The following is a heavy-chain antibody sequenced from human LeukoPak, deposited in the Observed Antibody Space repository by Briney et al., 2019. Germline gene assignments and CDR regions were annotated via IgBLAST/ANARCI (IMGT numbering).Heavy chain of an antibody. J-gene: IGHJ4*02. CDR3: ARVGVWSGYYTYFDY. CDR1: GYTFTSYG. D-gene: IGHD3-3*01. Sequence: ASVKVSCKASGYTFTSYGISWVRQAPGQGLEWMGWNSAYNGNTNYAQKLQGRVTMTTDTSTSTAYMELRSLRSDDTAVYYCARVGVWSGYYTYFDYWGQGTLVTVSS. CDR2: NSAYNGNT. V-gene: IGHV1-18*01.